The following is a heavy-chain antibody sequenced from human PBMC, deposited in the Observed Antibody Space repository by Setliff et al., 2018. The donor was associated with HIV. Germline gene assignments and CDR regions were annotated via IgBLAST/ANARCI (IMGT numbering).Heavy chain of an antibody. Sequence: ASVKVSCKASGGTFSSYAISWVRQAPGQGLEWMGGIIPIFGTANYAQKFQGRVTITTDESTSTAYMELSSLRSEDTAVYYCARDHSGQRLHDAFDIWGQGTMVTVS. J-gene: IGHJ3*02. CDR3: ARDHSGQRLHDAFDI. D-gene: IGHD2-15*01. V-gene: IGHV1-69*05. CDR2: IIPIFGTA. CDR1: GGTFSSYA.